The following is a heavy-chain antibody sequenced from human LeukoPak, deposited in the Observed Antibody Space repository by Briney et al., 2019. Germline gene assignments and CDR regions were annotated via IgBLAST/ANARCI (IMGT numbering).Heavy chain of an antibody. V-gene: IGHV5-51*01. CDR3: ARQYTVTENWFDP. CDR2: IYPGDSDT. Sequence: GESLKISCKGSGYSFTSYRIGWVRQMPGKGLEWIGIIYPGDSDTRYSPSFQGQVTISADKSISTAYLQWSSLKASDTAMYYCARQYTVTENWFDPWGQGTLVTVSS. CDR1: GYSFTSYR. D-gene: IGHD4-17*01. J-gene: IGHJ5*02.